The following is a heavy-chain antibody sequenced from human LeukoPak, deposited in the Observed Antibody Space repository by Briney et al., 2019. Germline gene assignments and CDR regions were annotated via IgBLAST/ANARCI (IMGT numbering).Heavy chain of an antibody. CDR1: GGSISSDY. V-gene: IGHV4-59*08. J-gene: IGHJ5*02. CDR3: ARHRPGERRFDP. Sequence: SETLSLTCTVSGGSISSDYLSWIRQPPGKGPEWIGYINYSGSTNYNPSLKSRVTISVDTSKNQSSLKLSSVTAADTAVYYCARHRPGERRFDPWGQGTLVTVSS. D-gene: IGHD3-16*01. CDR2: INYSGST.